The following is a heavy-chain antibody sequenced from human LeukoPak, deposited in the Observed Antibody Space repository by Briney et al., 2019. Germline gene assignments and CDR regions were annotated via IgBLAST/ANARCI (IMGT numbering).Heavy chain of an antibody. J-gene: IGHJ4*02. D-gene: IGHD6-19*01. V-gene: IGHV4-61*01. CDR3: ARSPLIPSGWLGFDY. CDR2: IYSGGST. Sequence: SETLSLTCTVSGNSISRGYYWGWIRQPPGMGLEWIGYIYSGGSTNYNPSLESRVTISIDTSKNQFSLKLRSVSAADTAVYYCARSPLIPSGWLGFDYWGQGTLVTVSS. CDR1: GNSISRGYY.